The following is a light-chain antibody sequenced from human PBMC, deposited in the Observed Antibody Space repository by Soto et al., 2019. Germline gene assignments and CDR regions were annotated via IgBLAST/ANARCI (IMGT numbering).Light chain of an antibody. CDR1: QSVRSW. V-gene: IGKV1-5*01. CDR2: DAS. Sequence: DVQMTQSPSSLSASVGDRVTITCRASQSVRSWLAWYQHKPGKAPKLLIYDASSLQSGVPSTFSGSGSGTEFTLTISSLQPEDFATYYCQQYNSYPYTFGPGTKLEIK. CDR3: QQYNSYPYT. J-gene: IGKJ2*01.